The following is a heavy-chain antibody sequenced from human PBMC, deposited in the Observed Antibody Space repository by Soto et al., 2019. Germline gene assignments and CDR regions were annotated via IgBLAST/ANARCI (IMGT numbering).Heavy chain of an antibody. CDR3: ARDKITGLFDY. CDR2: INHSGST. D-gene: IGHD2-8*02. Sequence: SETLSLTCAVSSASISSEQRWSWVRQPPGKGLEWIGEINHSGSTNYNPSLKSRVTISVDTSKNQFSLKLTSVTAADTAVYYCARDKITGLFDYWGQGTLVTVSS. V-gene: IGHV4-4*02. J-gene: IGHJ4*02. CDR1: SASISSEQR.